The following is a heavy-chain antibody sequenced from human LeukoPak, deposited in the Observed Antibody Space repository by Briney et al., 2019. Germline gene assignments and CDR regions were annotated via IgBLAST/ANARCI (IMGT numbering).Heavy chain of an antibody. CDR3: ARGLATIDY. V-gene: IGHV1-18*01. Sequence: ASVKVSCKASGYIFSTYGISWLRQAPGQGPEWMGCFSNYNGDTQYAEKFQGRVTMTTDTSTSTAYMELRTLKSDDTAVYYCARGLATIDYWGQGTLVTVSS. CDR2: FSNYNGDT. J-gene: IGHJ4*02. D-gene: IGHD5-24*01. CDR1: GYIFSTYG.